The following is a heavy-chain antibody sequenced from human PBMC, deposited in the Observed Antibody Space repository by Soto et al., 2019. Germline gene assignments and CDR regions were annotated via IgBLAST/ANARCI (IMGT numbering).Heavy chain of an antibody. J-gene: IGHJ4*02. V-gene: IGHV3-33*01. CDR1: GFTFSNYG. D-gene: IGHD3-22*01. CDR2: IWYDGINK. CDR3: ARDYDSSGYPRYYFDY. Sequence: QVQLAESGGGVVQPGRSLRLSCAASGFTFSNYGMHWVRQAPGKGLEWVALIWYDGINKYYADSVKGRFTISRDNSKNTLYLQMNSLRAEDTAVYYCARDYDSSGYPRYYFDYWGQGTLVTVSS.